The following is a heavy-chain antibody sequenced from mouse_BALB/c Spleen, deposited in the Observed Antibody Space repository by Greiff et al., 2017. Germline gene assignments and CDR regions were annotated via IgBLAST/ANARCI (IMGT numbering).Heavy chain of an antibody. J-gene: IGHJ3*01. CDR2: ISSGGST. V-gene: IGHV5-6-5*01. D-gene: IGHD2-3*01. CDR3: ARGRGLLPFAY. CDR1: GFPFSSFA. Sequence: EVKLVESGGGLVKPGGSLKLSCAASGFPFSSFAMSWVRQTPEERLEWVASISSGGSTYYPDSVKGRFTISRDNARNILYLQMSSLRSEDTAMYYCARGRGLLPFAYWGQGTLVTVSA.